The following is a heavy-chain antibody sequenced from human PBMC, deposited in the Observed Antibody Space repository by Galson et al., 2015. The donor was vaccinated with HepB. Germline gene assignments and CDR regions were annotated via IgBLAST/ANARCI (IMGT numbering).Heavy chain of an antibody. CDR1: GFTFSSYW. V-gene: IGHV3-7*03. Sequence: SLRLSCAASGFTFSSYWMTWVRQAPGKGLEWVANIKHDESENYYVDSVKGRLTISRDNGKNSLYLQMNSLRAEDTAIHYCARDPRHLTGKHDSSDYYSNPRLDYWGQGTLVTVSS. J-gene: IGHJ4*02. CDR3: ARDPRHLTGKHDSSDYYSNPRLDY. CDR2: IKHDESEN. D-gene: IGHD3-22*01.